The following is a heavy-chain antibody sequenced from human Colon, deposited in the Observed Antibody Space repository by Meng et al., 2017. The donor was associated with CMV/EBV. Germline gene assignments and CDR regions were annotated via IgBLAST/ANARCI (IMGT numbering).Heavy chain of an antibody. D-gene: IGHD3-16*01. CDR3: AKHPFATGLVVYFDF. V-gene: IGHV3-23*01. J-gene: IGHJ4*02. CDR2: LSGAGSAT. CDR1: GLTLRNYA. Sequence: GGSLRLSCVASGLTLRNYAMSWVRQAPGKGLEWVSTLSGAGSATYYADSVKGRFTISRDNSRSTVYLQMNNARDDDTAVYYCAKHPFATGLVVYFDFWGQGALVTVSS.